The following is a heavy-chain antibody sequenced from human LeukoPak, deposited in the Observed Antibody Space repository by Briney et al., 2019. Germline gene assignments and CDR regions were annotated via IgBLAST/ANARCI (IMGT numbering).Heavy chain of an antibody. J-gene: IGHJ6*02. Sequence: GGSLRLSCAASGFTFSSYAMSWVRQAPGKGLEWVSAISGSGGSTYYADSVKGRFAISRDNSKNTLYLQMNSLRAEDTAVYYCAKSDYYYYYGMDVWGQGTTVTVSS. V-gene: IGHV3-23*01. CDR2: ISGSGGST. CDR1: GFTFSSYA. CDR3: AKSDYYYYYGMDV.